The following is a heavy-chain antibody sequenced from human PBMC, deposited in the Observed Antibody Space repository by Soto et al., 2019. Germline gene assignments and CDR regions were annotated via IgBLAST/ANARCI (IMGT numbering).Heavy chain of an antibody. Sequence: EVQLVESGGGLVKPGESLRLACAASGFSVNDAWMNWVRQAPGEGLAWVGRIQSQADGGTTDYAASMKGRFIISRDGSQNSLFLQINSLETEDTGIYFCSTFYGSNYWGQGTLVTVSS. J-gene: IGHJ4*02. CDR1: GFSVNDAW. CDR3: STFYGSNY. CDR2: IQSQADGGTT. D-gene: IGHD4-17*01. V-gene: IGHV3-15*07.